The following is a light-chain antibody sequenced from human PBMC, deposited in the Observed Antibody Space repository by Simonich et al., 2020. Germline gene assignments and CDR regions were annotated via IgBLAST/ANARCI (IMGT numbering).Light chain of an antibody. CDR1: QSFLYSSNNKNY. CDR2: WEA. J-gene: IGKJ4*01. Sequence: DIVMTQSPDSLAVSLGERATINCKSSQSFLYSSNNKNYLAWYQQKQGQPPKLLIYWEATRESGVPDRFSGSGSGTDFTLTISSLQAEDVAVYYCQQYYSTPLTFGGGTKVEIK. V-gene: IGKV4-1*01. CDR3: QQYYSTPLT.